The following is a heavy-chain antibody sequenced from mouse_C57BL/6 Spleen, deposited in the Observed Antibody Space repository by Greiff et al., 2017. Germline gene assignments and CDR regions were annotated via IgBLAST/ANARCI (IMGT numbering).Heavy chain of an antibody. V-gene: IGHV1-80*01. J-gene: IGHJ3*01. Sequence: QVQLQQSGAELVKPGASVKISCKASGYAFSSYWMNWVKQRPGKGLEWIGQIYPGDGDTNYNGQFKGKATLTADKSSSTAYMQLSSLTSEDSAVYFCARWHYDYGFAYWGQGTLVTVSA. CDR1: GYAFSSYW. CDR2: IYPGDGDT. D-gene: IGHD2-4*01. CDR3: ARWHYDYGFAY.